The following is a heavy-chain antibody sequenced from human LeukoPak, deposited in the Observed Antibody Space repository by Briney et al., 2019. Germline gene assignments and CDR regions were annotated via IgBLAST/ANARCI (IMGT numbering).Heavy chain of an antibody. V-gene: IGHV4-38-2*01. Sequence: PSETLSLTCAVSGYSISSGYYWGWIRQPPGKGLEWIGEINHSGSTNHNPSLKSRVTRSVDTSKNQFSLKLSSVTAADTAVYYCARVINDYSNYLSALDIWGQGTMVTVSS. J-gene: IGHJ3*02. CDR2: INHSGST. CDR1: GYSISSGYY. D-gene: IGHD4-11*01. CDR3: ARVINDYSNYLSALDI.